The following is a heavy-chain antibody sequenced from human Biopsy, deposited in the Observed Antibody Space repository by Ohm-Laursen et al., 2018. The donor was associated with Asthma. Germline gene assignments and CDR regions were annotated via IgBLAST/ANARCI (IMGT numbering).Heavy chain of an antibody. J-gene: IGHJ4*02. D-gene: IGHD3-22*01. CDR3: VRHQYSSSWSTFDY. Sequence: TLSLTCTVSGGSITSSSYYWGWIRQPPGKGMEWIGSMYHSGSPNYPPSLKSRATISVDTSKNQLSMRMSSVTAADTAVYFCVRHQYSSSWSTFDYWGQGALVTVSS. CDR2: MYHSGSP. CDR1: GGSITSSSYY. V-gene: IGHV4-39*01.